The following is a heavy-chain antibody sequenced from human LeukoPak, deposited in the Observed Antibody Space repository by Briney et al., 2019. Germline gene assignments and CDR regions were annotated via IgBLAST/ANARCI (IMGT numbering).Heavy chain of an antibody. CDR2: IYYSGST. CDR3: ARATYCSTTSCYAGRFNWFDP. J-gene: IGHJ5*02. V-gene: IGHV4-39*01. Sequence: SETLSLTCTVSGGSISSSSYYWGWIGQPPGKGLEWIGTIYYSGSTYYNPSLKSRVTISVDTSKNQFSLKLSSVTAADTALYYCARATYCSTTSCYAGRFNWFDPWGQGTLVTVSS. D-gene: IGHD2-2*01. CDR1: GGSISSSSYY.